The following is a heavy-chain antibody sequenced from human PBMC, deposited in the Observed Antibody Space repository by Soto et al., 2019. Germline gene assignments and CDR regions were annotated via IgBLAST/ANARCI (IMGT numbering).Heavy chain of an antibody. V-gene: IGHV3-9*01. CDR1: GFTFDDYA. Sequence: PGGSLRLSCAASGFTFDDYAMHWVRQAPGKGLEWVSGISWNSGSIGYADSVKGRFTISRDNAKNSLYLQMNSLRAEDTALYYCAKDPHSSSLYYFDYWGQGPLVTVSS. D-gene: IGHD6-13*01. J-gene: IGHJ4*02. CDR3: AKDPHSSSLYYFDY. CDR2: ISWNSGSI.